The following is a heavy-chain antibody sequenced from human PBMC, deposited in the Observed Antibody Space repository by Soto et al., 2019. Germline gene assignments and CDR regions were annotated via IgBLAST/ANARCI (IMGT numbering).Heavy chain of an antibody. J-gene: IGHJ3*02. V-gene: IGHV1-69*02. CDR1: GGTFSSYT. CDR2: IIPILGRA. Sequence: QVQLVQCGAEVKKPGSSVKVSCKASGGTFSSYTISWVRQAPGQGLEWMGRIIPILGRANDAQKFQGRVTIPADKSMSTAYMELSSLRSEDTAVFYCAMVRGDFAFDIWGQGTMVTVSS. D-gene: IGHD3-10*01. CDR3: AMVRGDFAFDI.